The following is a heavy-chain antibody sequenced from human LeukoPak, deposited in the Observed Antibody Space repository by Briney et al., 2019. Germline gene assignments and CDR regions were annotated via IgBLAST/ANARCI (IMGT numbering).Heavy chain of an antibody. Sequence: SVKVSCKASGYTFTSYYMHWVRQAPGQGLEWMGGIIPIFGTANYAQKFQGRVTITADESTSTAYMELSSLRSEDTAVYYCVRDLGYCSSTSCYNWFDPWGQGTLVTVSS. D-gene: IGHD2-2*01. CDR1: GYTFTSYY. CDR3: VRDLGYCSSTSCYNWFDP. CDR2: IIPIFGTA. J-gene: IGHJ5*02. V-gene: IGHV1-69*13.